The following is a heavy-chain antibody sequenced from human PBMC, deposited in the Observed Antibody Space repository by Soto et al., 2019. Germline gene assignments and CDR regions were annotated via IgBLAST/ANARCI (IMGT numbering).Heavy chain of an antibody. V-gene: IGHV3-23*01. D-gene: IGHD6-13*01. CDR3: AKVASRTAAGTSFD. Sequence: GGSLRLSCAASRLIFSSYAMSWVRQAPGKGLEWVSGISDSGGSTYYADSVKGRFTISRDNSKNTLYLQMNSLRAEDTALYYCAKVASRTAAGTSFDWGQGTLVTVSS. CDR2: ISDSGGST. J-gene: IGHJ4*02. CDR1: RLIFSSYA.